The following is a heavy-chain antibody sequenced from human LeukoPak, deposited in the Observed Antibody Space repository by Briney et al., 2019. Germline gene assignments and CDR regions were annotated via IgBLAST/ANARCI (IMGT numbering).Heavy chain of an antibody. J-gene: IGHJ4*02. V-gene: IGHV4-39*01. CDR3: ARRDDGDYLFDY. Sequence: PSETLSLTCTVSGGSISSSSYYWGWIRQPPGKGLEWIGSIYYSGSTYYNPSLKSRVTISVDTSKNQFSLKLSSVTAADTAVYYCARRDDGDYLFDYWGQGTLVTVSS. CDR1: GGSISSSSYY. CDR2: IYYSGST. D-gene: IGHD4-17*01.